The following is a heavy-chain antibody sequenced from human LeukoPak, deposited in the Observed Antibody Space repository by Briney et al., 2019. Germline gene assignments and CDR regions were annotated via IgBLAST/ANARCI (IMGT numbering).Heavy chain of an antibody. Sequence: SETLSLTCAVYGGSFSGYYWSWIRQPPGKGLEWSGEINHSGSTNYNPSLKSRVTISVDTSKNQFSLKLSSVTAADTAVYYCARGRGSARLGYWGQGTLVTVSS. J-gene: IGHJ4*02. CDR2: INHSGST. V-gene: IGHV4-34*01. CDR3: ARGRGSARLGY. D-gene: IGHD6-6*01. CDR1: GGSFSGYY.